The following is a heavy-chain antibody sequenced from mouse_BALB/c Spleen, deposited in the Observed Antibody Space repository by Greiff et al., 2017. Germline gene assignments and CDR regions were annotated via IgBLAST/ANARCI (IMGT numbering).Heavy chain of an antibody. J-gene: IGHJ2*01. CDR2: INPSNGGT. CDR3: TRGYYQYYFDY. D-gene: IGHD1-1*01. V-gene: IGHV1S81*02. Sequence: VQLQQPGAELVKPGASVKLSCKASGYTFTSYYMYWVKQRPGQGLEWIGGINPSNGGTNFNEKFKSKATLTVDKSSSTAYMQLSSLTSEDSAVYYCTRGYYQYYFDYWGQGTTLTVSS. CDR1: GYTFTSYY.